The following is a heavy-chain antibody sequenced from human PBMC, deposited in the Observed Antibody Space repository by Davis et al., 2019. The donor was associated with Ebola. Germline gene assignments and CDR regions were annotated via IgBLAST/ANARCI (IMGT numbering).Heavy chain of an antibody. J-gene: IGHJ2*01. V-gene: IGHV5-51*01. CDR3: ARLWPPRRASFFDL. Sequence: KVSCQGSRYTFTRYWLRWVRQMPGKGLEWMGFIYPGDSDTRYSPSFQGQVTIPADKSISTAYLQLGSLKGSDTAMYYCARLWPPRRASFFDLGGRGTRVTGSS. D-gene: IGHD5-24*01. CDR2: IYPGDSDT. CDR1: RYTFTRYW.